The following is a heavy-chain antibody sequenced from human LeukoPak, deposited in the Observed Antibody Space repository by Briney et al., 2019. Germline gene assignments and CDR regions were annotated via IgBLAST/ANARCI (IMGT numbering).Heavy chain of an antibody. CDR2: INPNSGGT. D-gene: IGHD6-13*01. V-gene: IGHV1-2*02. CDR1: GYTFTTYY. CDR3: ARSSEYDSSWYLPDDDY. Sequence: GASVKVSCKASGYTFTTYYVHWVRQAPGQGLEWMGWINPNSGGTNYAQKFQGRVTMTRDTSISTAYMELSRLRSDDTAVYYCARSSEYDSSWYLPDDDYWGQGTLVTVSS. J-gene: IGHJ4*02.